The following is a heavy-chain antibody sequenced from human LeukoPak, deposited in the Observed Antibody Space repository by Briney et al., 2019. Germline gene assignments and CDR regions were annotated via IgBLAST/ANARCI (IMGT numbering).Heavy chain of an antibody. Sequence: SETLSLTCTASGVSISSYYWSWIRQPPGKGLEWIGYIYYSGSTNYNPSLKSRVNISVDTSKNQFSLKLSSVTAADTAVYYCARDKTQEDWFDPWGQGALVTVSS. V-gene: IGHV4-59*12. CDR2: IYYSGST. CDR3: ARDKTQEDWFDP. J-gene: IGHJ5*02. CDR1: GVSISSYY.